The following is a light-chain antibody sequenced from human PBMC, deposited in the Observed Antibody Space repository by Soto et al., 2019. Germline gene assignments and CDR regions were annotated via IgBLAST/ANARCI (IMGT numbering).Light chain of an antibody. CDR3: SSYAGSNNFV. J-gene: IGLJ1*01. V-gene: IGLV2-8*01. CDR1: SSDVGGYNY. CDR2: DVS. Sequence: QSALTQPPSASGSLGQSVTISCTGTSSDVGGYNYVSWYQQHPGKAPKLLIYDVSHRPSGVPDRFSGSKSGNTASLTVSGLQAEDEVDYYCSSYAGSNNFVFGTGTKLTVL.